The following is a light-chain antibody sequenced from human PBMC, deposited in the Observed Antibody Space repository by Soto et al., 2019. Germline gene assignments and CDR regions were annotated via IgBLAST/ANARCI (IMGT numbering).Light chain of an antibody. CDR3: SSYKTSSNPLV. J-gene: IGLJ2*01. V-gene: IGLV2-14*01. Sequence: QSALTQPASVSGSPGQSITISCTGTSSDVGYYNYVSWYQQHPGKAPKLMIYEVSNRPSGVSHRFSGSKSANKASLTISGVHAEDEDDYYCSSYKTSSNPLVFGGGTKLTVL. CDR2: EVS. CDR1: SSDVGYYNY.